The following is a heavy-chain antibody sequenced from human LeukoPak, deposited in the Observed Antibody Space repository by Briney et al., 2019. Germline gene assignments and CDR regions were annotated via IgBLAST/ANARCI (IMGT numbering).Heavy chain of an antibody. D-gene: IGHD6-13*01. Sequence: GGSLRLSCAASGFAFSNYAMIWVRQAPGKGLEWLSYITSSSGTILYADSVKGRFTISRDNSKNSLYLQMNSLRADDSALYYCATWSGAAAGRSDYWGQGTLVTVSS. CDR3: ATWSGAAAGRSDY. V-gene: IGHV3-48*04. CDR2: ITSSSGTI. J-gene: IGHJ4*02. CDR1: GFAFSNYA.